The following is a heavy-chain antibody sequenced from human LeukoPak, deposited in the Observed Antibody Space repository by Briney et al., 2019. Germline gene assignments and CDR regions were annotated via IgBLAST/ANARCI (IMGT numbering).Heavy chain of an antibody. CDR1: GGTFSSYA. CDR2: IIPIFGTA. CDR3: ARKAHDGSGWYRAAFDI. D-gene: IGHD6-19*01. J-gene: IGHJ3*02. Sequence: ASVKVSCKASGGTFSSYAISWVPQAPGQGLEWMGGIIPIFGTANYAQKFQGRVTITADESTSTAYMELSSLRSEDTAVYYCARKAHDGSGWYRAAFDIWGQGTMVTVSS. V-gene: IGHV1-69*13.